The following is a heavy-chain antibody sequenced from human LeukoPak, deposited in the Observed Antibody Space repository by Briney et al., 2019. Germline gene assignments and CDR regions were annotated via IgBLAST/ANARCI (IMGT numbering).Heavy chain of an antibody. CDR3: ARVSSNNWYNERGAFDI. V-gene: IGHV4-61*05. J-gene: IGHJ3*02. D-gene: IGHD6-13*01. CDR1: GGSINSSSYY. Sequence: SETLSLTCTVSGGSINSSSYYWGWIRQPPGKGLEWIGFIYYSGSTNYNPSLKSRVTISVDTSKNQFSLKLSSVTAADTAVYYCARVSSNNWYNERGAFDIWGQGTMVTVSS. CDR2: IYYSGST.